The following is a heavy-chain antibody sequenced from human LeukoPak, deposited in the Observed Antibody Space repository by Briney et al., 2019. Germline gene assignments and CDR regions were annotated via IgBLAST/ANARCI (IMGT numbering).Heavy chain of an antibody. J-gene: IGHJ4*02. Sequence: PGGSLRLSCEASGFTVRVFWMHWVRQAPGKGLVWVSRINGDGSRTSYADSVKGRSTISRDNAKNTLYLQMNSLRAEGSAVYYCARAYYHYYFDYWGQGTLVTASS. D-gene: IGHD3-22*01. CDR2: INGDGSRT. CDR1: GFTVRVFW. CDR3: ARAYYHYYFDY. V-gene: IGHV3-74*01.